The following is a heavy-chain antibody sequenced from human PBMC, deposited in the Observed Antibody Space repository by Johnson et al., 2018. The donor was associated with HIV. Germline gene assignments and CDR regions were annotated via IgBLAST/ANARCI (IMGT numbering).Heavy chain of an antibody. V-gene: IGHV3-20*04. D-gene: IGHD1-7*01. J-gene: IGHJ3*02. CDR2: INWNGGST. CDR3: ARGVNWNYVDAFDI. CDR1: GFTVSSNY. Sequence: VLLVESGGGLVQPGGSLRLSCVVSGFTVSSNYITWVRQAPGKGLEWVSGINWNGGSTGYADSVKGRFTISRDNGKNSLYLQMNSLRAEDTALYYCARGVNWNYVDAFDIWGQGTMVTVSS.